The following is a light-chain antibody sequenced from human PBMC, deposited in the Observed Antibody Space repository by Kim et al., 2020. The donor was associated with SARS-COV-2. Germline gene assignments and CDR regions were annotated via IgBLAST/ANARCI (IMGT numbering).Light chain of an antibody. V-gene: IGLV1-40*01. CDR2: GNS. J-gene: IGLJ3*02. CDR1: SSNIGAGYD. Sequence: VTISCTGSSSNIGAGYDVHWYQQLPGTAPKLLIYGNSNRPSGVPDRFSGSKSGTSASLAITGLQAEDEADYYCQSYDSSLSGRWVFGGGTQLTVL. CDR3: QSYDSSLSGRWV.